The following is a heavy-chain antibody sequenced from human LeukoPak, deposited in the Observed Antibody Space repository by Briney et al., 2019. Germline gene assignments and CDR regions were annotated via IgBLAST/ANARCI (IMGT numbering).Heavy chain of an antibody. D-gene: IGHD4-11*01. CDR2: IYYSGST. Sequence: SETLSLTCTVSGGSISSSNYYWGWIRQPPGKGLEWIGSIYYSGSTYYNPSLKSRVTISVDTSKNQFSLKLSSVTAADTAVYYCAGLTVTTDYYYMDVWGKGTTVTISS. CDR1: GGSISSSNYY. CDR3: AGLTVTTDYYYMDV. J-gene: IGHJ6*03. V-gene: IGHV4-39*07.